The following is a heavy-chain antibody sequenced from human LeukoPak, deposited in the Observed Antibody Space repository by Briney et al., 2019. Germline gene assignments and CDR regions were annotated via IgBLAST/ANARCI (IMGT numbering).Heavy chain of an antibody. D-gene: IGHD2-21*01. V-gene: IGHV3-21*06. CDR2: ISSGGDHM. Sequence: GGSLRLSCAGSGFSFSTYTMTWVRQAPGKGLEWVASISSGGDHMFYIGPVKGRFTISRDDARNSLHLQMNSLRAEDTAVYYCAIAPLSAVVLYWGQGTLVTVSS. CDR3: AIAPLSAVVLY. CDR1: GFSFSTYT. J-gene: IGHJ4*02.